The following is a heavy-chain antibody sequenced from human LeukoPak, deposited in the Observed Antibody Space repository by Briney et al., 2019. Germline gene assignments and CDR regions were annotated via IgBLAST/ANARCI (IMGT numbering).Heavy chain of an antibody. CDR1: GYSFTSYW. D-gene: IGHD6-13*01. CDR3: ARHYGAAGDFDY. J-gene: IGHJ4*02. CDR2: IYPGDSDT. V-gene: IGHV5-51*01. Sequence: GESLKISCKGSGYSFTSYWIAWVRQMPGKGLEWMGIIYPGDSDTRYSPSFRGQVTISADKSISTAYLQWSSLKASDIATYYCARHYGAAGDFDYWGQGTLVTVSS.